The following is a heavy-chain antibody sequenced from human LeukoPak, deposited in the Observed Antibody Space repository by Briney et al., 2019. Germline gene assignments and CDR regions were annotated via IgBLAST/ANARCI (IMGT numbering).Heavy chain of an antibody. CDR3: ARGGKWLYYFDY. CDR2: IYYSGST. J-gene: IGHJ4*02. Sequence: SETLSLTCAVYGGSFSGYYWSWIRQPPGKGLEWIGYIYYSGSTYYNPSLKSRVTISVDTSKNQFSLKLTSVTAADTAVYYCARGGKWLYYFDYWGQGTLVTVSS. V-gene: IGHV4-59*08. CDR1: GGSFSGYY. D-gene: IGHD6-19*01.